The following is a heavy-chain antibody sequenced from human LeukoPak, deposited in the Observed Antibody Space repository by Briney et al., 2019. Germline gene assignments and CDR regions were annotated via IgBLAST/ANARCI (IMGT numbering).Heavy chain of an antibody. V-gene: IGHV4-39*07. CDR3: ARIGSYDYIWGTYREMRDY. CDR2: INHSGST. CDR1: GGSISGSHYY. J-gene: IGHJ4*02. Sequence: PSETLSLTCSVSGGSISGSHYYWAWIRQPPGKGLEWIGEINHSGSTNYNPSLKSRVTISVDSSKSQFSLRLTSVTAADTAVYYCARIGSYDYIWGTYREMRDYWGQGTLVTVSS. D-gene: IGHD3-16*02.